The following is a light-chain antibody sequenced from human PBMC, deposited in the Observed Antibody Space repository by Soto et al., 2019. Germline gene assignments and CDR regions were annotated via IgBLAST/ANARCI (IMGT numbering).Light chain of an antibody. CDR1: SSDFGGYNY. CDR2: DVS. CDR3: SYYTTSNNDNL. Sequence: QSALTQPASVSGSPGQSITISCTGTSSDFGGYNYVSWYQQYTGKAPKLMIYDVSNRPSVVSNRFSGSKSGNTASLTISGLQAEDEADYYCSYYTTSNNDNLFGAGTKLTVL. J-gene: IGLJ1*01. V-gene: IGLV2-14*03.